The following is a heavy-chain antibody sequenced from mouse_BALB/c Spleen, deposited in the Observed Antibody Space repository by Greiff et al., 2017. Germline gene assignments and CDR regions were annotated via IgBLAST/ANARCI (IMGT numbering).Heavy chain of an antibody. Sequence: QVQLQQSGPGLVAPSQSLSITCTVSGFSLTSYGVHWVRQPPGKGLEWLGVIWAGGSTNYNSALMSRLSISKDNSKSQVFLKMNSLQTDDTAMYYCARDRENYRYAMDYWGQGTSVTVSS. CDR2: IWAGGST. J-gene: IGHJ4*01. CDR1: GFSLTSYG. D-gene: IGHD2-14*01. CDR3: ARDRENYRYAMDY. V-gene: IGHV2-9*02.